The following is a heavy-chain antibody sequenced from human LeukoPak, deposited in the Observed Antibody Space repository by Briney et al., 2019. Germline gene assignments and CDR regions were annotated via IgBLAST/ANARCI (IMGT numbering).Heavy chain of an antibody. V-gene: IGHV3-30*02. Sequence: GGSLRLSCVASGFTFGSYGMHWVRQPPGKGLEWVAFTRYDGAYKYYADSVEGRFTISRDNSKSTVYLQMNSLRPKDTGFYYCAKDTSLWTTYYYMDVWGKGTTVTVSS. D-gene: IGHD3/OR15-3a*01. CDR3: AKDTSLWTTYYYMDV. J-gene: IGHJ6*03. CDR1: GFTFGSYG. CDR2: TRYDGAYK.